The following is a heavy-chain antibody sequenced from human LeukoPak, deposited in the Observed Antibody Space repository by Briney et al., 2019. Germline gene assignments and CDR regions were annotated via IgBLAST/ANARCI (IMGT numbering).Heavy chain of an antibody. D-gene: IGHD6-13*01. J-gene: IGHJ4*02. Sequence: SQTLSLTCAVSGGSISSGGYSWSWIRQPPGKGLEWIGYIYHSGSTNYSPSLKSRVTISVDKSKNQFSLKLRSVTAADTAMYYCASALTRAGPPRGLDYWGQGTLVTVSS. CDR1: GGSISSGGYS. V-gene: IGHV4-30-2*01. CDR3: ASALTRAGPPRGLDY. CDR2: IYHSGST.